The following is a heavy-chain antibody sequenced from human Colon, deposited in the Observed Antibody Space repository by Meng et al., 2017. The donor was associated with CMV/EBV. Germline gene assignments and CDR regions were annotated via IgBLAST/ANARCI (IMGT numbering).Heavy chain of an antibody. CDR2: IDYTGTT. V-gene: IGHV4-59*12. CDR3: ARNIAAASNWFDP. CDR1: GGSMKYFS. D-gene: IGHD6-25*01. Sequence: SETLSLTCSVSGGSMKYFSWSWIRQTRGKGLEWIGYIDYTGTTKYNPSLESRVTLSGDASQNQFSLKLRSVTAADTAVYYCARNIAAASNWFDPWGQGTLVTVSS. J-gene: IGHJ5*02.